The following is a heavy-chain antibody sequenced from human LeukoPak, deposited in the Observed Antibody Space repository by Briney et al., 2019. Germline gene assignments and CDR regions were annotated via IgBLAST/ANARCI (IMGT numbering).Heavy chain of an antibody. V-gene: IGHV1-8*01. CDR1: GYTFTSYD. D-gene: IGHD3-3*01. Sequence: ASVKVSCKASGYTFTSYDINWVRQATGQGLEWMGWMNPNSGNTGYAQKFQGRVTMTRNTSISTAYMELSSPRSEDTAVYYCARVGIGYYDFWSGYPHTLDYWGQGTLVTVSS. J-gene: IGHJ4*02. CDR3: ARVGIGYYDFWSGYPHTLDY. CDR2: MNPNSGNT.